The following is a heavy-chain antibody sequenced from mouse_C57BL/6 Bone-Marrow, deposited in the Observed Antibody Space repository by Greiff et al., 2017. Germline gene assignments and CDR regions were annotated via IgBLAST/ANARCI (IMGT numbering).Heavy chain of an antibody. CDR1: GYSITSGYY. CDR2: ISYDGSN. V-gene: IGHV3-6*01. J-gene: IGHJ2*01. Sequence: DVQLQESGPGLVKPSQSLSLTCSVTGYSITSGYYWNWIRQFPGNKLEWMGYISYDGSNNYNPSLKNRISITRDTSKNQFFLKLNSVTTEDTATYYCARGIDYWSNLHWGQGTTLTVSS. CDR3: ARGIDYWSNLH. D-gene: IGHD2-13*01.